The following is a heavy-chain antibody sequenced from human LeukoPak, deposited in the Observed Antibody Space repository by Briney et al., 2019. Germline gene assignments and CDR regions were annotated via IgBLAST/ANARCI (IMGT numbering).Heavy chain of an antibody. CDR2: INPNSGGT. J-gene: IGHJ3*02. D-gene: IGHD2-2*01. CDR1: GYTFTGYY. CDR3: ARDYSTYCSSTSCQTAHDI. V-gene: IGHV1-2*02. Sequence: GASVKVSCKASGYTFTGYYMHWVRQAPGQGLEWMGWINPNSGGTNYAQKFQGRVTMTRDTSISTAYMGLSRLRSDDTAVYYCARDYSTYCSSTSCQTAHDIWGQGTMVTVSS.